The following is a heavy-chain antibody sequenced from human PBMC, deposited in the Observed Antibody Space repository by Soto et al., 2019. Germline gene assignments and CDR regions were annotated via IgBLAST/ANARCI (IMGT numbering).Heavy chain of an antibody. V-gene: IGHV5-10-1*01. Sequence: GESLKISCTGSGYSFTSYWISWVRQMPGKGMEWRGGIDPSDSYTNYSPSFQGHVTISADKSISTAYLQWSSLRASDTAMYYCAIPARYYDFWSGYPQADALDIWRQGTMVT. CDR1: GYSFTSYW. D-gene: IGHD3-3*01. J-gene: IGHJ3*02. CDR3: AIPARYYDFWSGYPQADALDI. CDR2: IDPSDSYT.